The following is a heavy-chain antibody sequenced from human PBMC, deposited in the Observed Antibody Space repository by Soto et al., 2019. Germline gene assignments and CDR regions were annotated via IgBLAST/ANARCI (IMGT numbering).Heavy chain of an antibody. V-gene: IGHV3-21*04. CDR1: GFTFSNYG. J-gene: IGHJ4*02. D-gene: IGHD5-18*01. CDR3: ARSRSLWLSSDS. Sequence: EVQLVESGGGRVKPGGSLRLSCAASGFTFSNYGMNWVRQAPGKGLEWVSFISSGSAYTYVADSVKGRFIISRDNAKDSVYLQMNSLRDDDTAIYYCARSRSLWLSSDSWGQGTLVTVSS. CDR2: ISSGSAYT.